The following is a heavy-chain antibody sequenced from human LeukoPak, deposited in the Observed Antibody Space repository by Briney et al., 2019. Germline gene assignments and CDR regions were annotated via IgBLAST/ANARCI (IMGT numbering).Heavy chain of an antibody. J-gene: IGHJ4*02. CDR3: ARGSSGWPYYFDY. Sequence: GGSLRLSCAASGFTFSSYSMNWVRQAPGKGLEWASYISSSSSTIYYADSVKGRFTISRDNAKNSLYLQMNSLRSEDTAVYYCARGSSGWPYYFDYWGQGTLVTVSS. V-gene: IGHV3-48*01. CDR2: ISSSSSTI. D-gene: IGHD3-22*01. CDR1: GFTFSSYS.